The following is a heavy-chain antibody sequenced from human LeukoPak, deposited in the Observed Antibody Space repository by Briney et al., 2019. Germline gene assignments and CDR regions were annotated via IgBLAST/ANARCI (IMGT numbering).Heavy chain of an antibody. CDR1: GGTFISYA. CDR3: ARDIRYYYDSSGYYQNYYYGMDV. V-gene: IGHV1-69*13. D-gene: IGHD3-22*01. Sequence: ASVKVSCKASGGTFISYAISWVRQAPGQGLEWMGGIIPIFGTANYAQKFQGRVTITVDESTSTAYMELSSLRSEDTAVYYCARDIRYYYDSSGYYQNYYYGMDVWGQGTTVTVSS. CDR2: IIPIFGTA. J-gene: IGHJ6*02.